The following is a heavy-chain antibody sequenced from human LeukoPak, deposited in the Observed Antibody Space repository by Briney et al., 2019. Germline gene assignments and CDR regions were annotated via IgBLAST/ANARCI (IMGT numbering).Heavy chain of an antibody. CDR1: GGSISSGGYS. V-gene: IGHV4-30-2*01. D-gene: IGHD3-10*01. J-gene: IGHJ5*02. Sequence: SETLSLTCAVSGGSISSGGYSWSWIRQPPGKGLEWIGYINHSGSTNYNPSLKSRVTISVDTSKNQFSLKLSSVTAADTAVYYCARRPVRGVMRNWFDPWGQGTLVTVSS. CDR3: ARRPVRGVMRNWFDP. CDR2: INHSGST.